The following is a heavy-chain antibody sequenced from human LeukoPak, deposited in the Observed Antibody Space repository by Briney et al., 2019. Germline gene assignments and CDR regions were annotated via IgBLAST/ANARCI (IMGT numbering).Heavy chain of an antibody. CDR3: ARDARHCTSSSCYSFYLDS. Sequence: ASVKVSCKASGYTFTGYCIHWVRQAPGQGLDWMGWMNPNSGDTKYAQKFQGRVTMTRDTSISTGYMELKWLRSDDTAVYYCARDARHCTSSSCYSFYLDSWGQGTLVTVSS. CDR1: GYTFTGYC. CDR2: MNPNSGDT. J-gene: IGHJ4*02. D-gene: IGHD2-8*01. V-gene: IGHV1-2*02.